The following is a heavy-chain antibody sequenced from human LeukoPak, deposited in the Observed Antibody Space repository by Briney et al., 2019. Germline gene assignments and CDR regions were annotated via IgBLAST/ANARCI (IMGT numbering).Heavy chain of an antibody. Sequence: PGGSLRLSCAVSGFXFGSYSMNWVRQAPGKGLEWVSSITSSGSYINYADSVKGRFTTSRDNAKNSLYLQMNSLRAEDTAVYYCARKGYYDSGTFDIWGQGIMVTVSS. CDR1: GFXFGSYS. V-gene: IGHV3-21*01. D-gene: IGHD3-22*01. CDR3: ARKGYYDSGTFDI. CDR2: ITSSGSYI. J-gene: IGHJ3*02.